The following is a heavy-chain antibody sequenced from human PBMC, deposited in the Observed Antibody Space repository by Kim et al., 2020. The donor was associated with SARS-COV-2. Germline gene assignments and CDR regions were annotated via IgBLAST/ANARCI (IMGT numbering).Heavy chain of an antibody. CDR2: IYSGGSST. V-gene: IGHV3-23*03. CDR1: GFTFSSYA. CDR3: AKSPPDYYDSSGYLLAVGFDY. J-gene: IGHJ4*02. Sequence: GGSLRLSCAASGFTFSSYAMSWVRQAPGKGLEWVSVIYSGGSSTYYADSVKGRFTISRDNSKNTLYLQMNSLRAEDTAVYYCAKSPPDYYDSSGYLLAVGFDYWGRGTLVTVSS. D-gene: IGHD3-22*01.